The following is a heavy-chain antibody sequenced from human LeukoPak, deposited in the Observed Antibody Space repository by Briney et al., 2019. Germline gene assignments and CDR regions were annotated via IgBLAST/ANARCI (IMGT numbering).Heavy chain of an antibody. D-gene: IGHD3-10*02. CDR1: GGSISSSSYY. Sequence: PSETLSLTCTVSGGSISSSSYYWGWIRQPPGKGLEWIGSIYYSGSTNYNPSLKSRVTISVDASKNQFSLKLSSVTAADTAVYYCARYDALFGESLDIWGQGTMVTVSS. CDR2: IYYSGST. CDR3: ARYDALFGESLDI. V-gene: IGHV4-39*07. J-gene: IGHJ3*02.